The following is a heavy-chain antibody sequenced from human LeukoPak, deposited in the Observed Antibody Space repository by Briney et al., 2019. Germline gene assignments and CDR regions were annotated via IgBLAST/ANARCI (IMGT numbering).Heavy chain of an antibody. Sequence: GGSLRLSCAASGFTFSNAWMSWVRQAPGKGLDWVGHITSKTDGETTDYAAPVKGRFTISRDDSQSTLYLQMNSLNTEDTAVYYCMSREYNSGWVRDVGYWGQGTLVTVSS. V-gene: IGHV3-15*01. CDR1: GFTFSNAW. D-gene: IGHD6-19*01. CDR2: ITSKTDGETT. J-gene: IGHJ4*02. CDR3: MSREYNSGWVRDVGY.